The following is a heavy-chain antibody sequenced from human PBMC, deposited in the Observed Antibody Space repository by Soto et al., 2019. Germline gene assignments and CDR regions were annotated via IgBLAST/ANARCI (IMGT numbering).Heavy chain of an antibody. Sequence: PGGSLRLAWAAAGFSFDSYAMNWVLQAPGEGLQWVAGISASGVSTYYADSVKGRFTISRDNSKNTLYLQMNSLRAEVTAVYYCETAATIYGSWGQGTLLTVSS. CDR1: GFSFDSYA. CDR2: ISASGVST. CDR3: ETAATIYGS. J-gene: IGHJ1*01. V-gene: IGHV3-23*01. D-gene: IGHD3-3*02.